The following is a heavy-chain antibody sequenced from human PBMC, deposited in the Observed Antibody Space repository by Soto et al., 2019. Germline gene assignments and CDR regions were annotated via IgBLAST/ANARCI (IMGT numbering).Heavy chain of an antibody. D-gene: IGHD2-2*02. CDR1: GYTFTGYY. J-gene: IGHJ5*02. Sequence: QVQLVQSGAEVKKPGASVKVSCKASGYTFTGYYMHWVRQAPGQGLEWMGWINPNSGGTNYAQKFQGRVTMTRDTSISTAYMELSRLRSDDTAVYYCAREGGEYCSSTSCYRVYWFDPWGQGTLVTVSS. CDR3: AREGGEYCSSTSCYRVYWFDP. V-gene: IGHV1-2*02. CDR2: INPNSGGT.